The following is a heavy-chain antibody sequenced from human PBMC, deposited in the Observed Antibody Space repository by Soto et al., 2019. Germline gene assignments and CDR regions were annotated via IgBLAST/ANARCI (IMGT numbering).Heavy chain of an antibody. CDR3: ARRGDTLPSFYFGMDV. J-gene: IGHJ6*02. CDR1: GGSMTSGGYY. Sequence: QVQLQESGPGLVRPSQILSLNCTVSGGSMTSGGYYWNWIRHPPGMGREWIGFIHNSGSLYYNPSLRSRLLISLDTSKNQFSLRLSSVTVADSAVYYCARRGDTLPSFYFGMDVWGQGTTVTVSS. D-gene: IGHD2-21*02. V-gene: IGHV4-31*03. CDR2: IHNSGSL.